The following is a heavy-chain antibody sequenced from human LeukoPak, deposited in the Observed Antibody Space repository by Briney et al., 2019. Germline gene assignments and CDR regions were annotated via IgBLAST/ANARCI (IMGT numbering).Heavy chain of an antibody. D-gene: IGHD2-2*01. CDR3: AIDLGYCRGTLCYNSGLRY. V-gene: IGHV3-30*07. CDR1: GFTFDTYA. J-gene: IGHJ4*02. Sequence: GGSLRLSCAASGFTFDTYAMHWVRQAPGKGLQWVSVISFDGSNYYYADSVKGRFTISRDNSKNTLYLQMDSLRAEDTAVYYCAIDLGYCRGTLCYNSGLRYWGRGPLVTVSS. CDR2: ISFDGSNY.